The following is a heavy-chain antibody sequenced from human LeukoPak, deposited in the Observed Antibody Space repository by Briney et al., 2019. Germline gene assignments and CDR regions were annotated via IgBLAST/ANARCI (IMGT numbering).Heavy chain of an antibody. D-gene: IGHD5-24*01. V-gene: IGHV1-46*01. Sequence: ASVKVSCKTSGYIFTSYNIYWVRQAPGQGLEWMGIINPSGGSTNYAQKVQGRVTMTRDTSTSTVYMELSSLRSEDTAVYYCARGRRDGYNALFYYYYMDVWGKGTTVTVSS. CDR1: GYIFTSYN. CDR2: INPSGGST. CDR3: ARGRRDGYNALFYYYYMDV. J-gene: IGHJ6*03.